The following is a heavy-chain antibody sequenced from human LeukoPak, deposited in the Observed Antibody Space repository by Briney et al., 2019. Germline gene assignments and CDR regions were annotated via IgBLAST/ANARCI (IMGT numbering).Heavy chain of an antibody. CDR1: GYTFTGYY. CDR2: INPNSGGT. D-gene: IGHD2-2*02. Sequence: ASVKVSCKASGYTFTGYYVHWVRQALGQGLEWMGWINPNSGGTNYAQKFQGRVTMTRDMSTSTVYMELSSLRSEDTAVYYCARDEYCSSTSCYRSVGWFDPWGQGTLVTVSS. J-gene: IGHJ5*02. CDR3: ARDEYCSSTSCYRSVGWFDP. V-gene: IGHV1-2*02.